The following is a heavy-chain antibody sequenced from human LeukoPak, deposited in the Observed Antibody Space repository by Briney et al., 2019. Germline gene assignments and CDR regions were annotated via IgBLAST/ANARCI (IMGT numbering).Heavy chain of an antibody. V-gene: IGHV4-59*01. J-gene: IGHJ2*01. CDR1: GGSISSFY. CDR3: ARYYGSGDWYFDL. Sequence: PSETLSLTCTVSGGSISSFYWSWIRQPPGKGLEWIGYTYYSGGTTYNPSPKSRVTISIDRSKNQFSLKLSSVTAADTAVYYCARYYGSGDWYFDLWGRGTLVSVSS. D-gene: IGHD3-10*01. CDR2: TYYSGGT.